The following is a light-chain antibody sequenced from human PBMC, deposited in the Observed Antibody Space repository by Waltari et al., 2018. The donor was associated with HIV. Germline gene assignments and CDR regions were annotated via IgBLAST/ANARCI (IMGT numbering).Light chain of an antibody. Sequence: QSALTQPASVSWSPGQSITISCTGTNSDVGAYNYVSWFQQHPGNSPKVMIVEVSNRPSGVSNRFSGSKSGNTASLIISGLQAEDEADYYCSSYTTRNTFVFGTGTKVTVL. CDR3: SSYTTRNTFV. V-gene: IGLV2-14*01. CDR2: EVS. J-gene: IGLJ1*01. CDR1: NSDVGAYNY.